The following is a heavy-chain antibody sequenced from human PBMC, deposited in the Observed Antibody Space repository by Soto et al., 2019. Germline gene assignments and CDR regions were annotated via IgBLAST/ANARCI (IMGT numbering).Heavy chain of an antibody. Sequence: EVQLVESGGGLVQPGGSLRLSCAASGFTFTSYWMSWVRQAPGKGLEWVANIKQDGSAKNYVDSVKGRFTILRDNAKNSLYLQMNSLRAEDTAVYYCARAAVRDVYIGDWGQGTLVTVSS. V-gene: IGHV3-7*01. CDR2: IKQDGSAK. CDR1: GFTFTSYW. CDR3: ARAAVRDVYIGD. J-gene: IGHJ4*02. D-gene: IGHD3-3*01.